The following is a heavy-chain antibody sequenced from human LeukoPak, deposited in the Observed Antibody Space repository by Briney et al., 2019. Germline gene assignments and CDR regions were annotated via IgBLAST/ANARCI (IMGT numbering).Heavy chain of an antibody. Sequence: GSLRLSCAASGFTFSSYWMSWVRQAPGKGLEWVANIKQDGSEKYYVDSVRGRFTISRDNAKNSLYLQMNSLRAEDTAVYYCAREVVPAAIDYWGQGTLVTVSS. CDR2: IKQDGSEK. D-gene: IGHD2-2*01. J-gene: IGHJ4*02. CDR3: AREVVPAAIDY. CDR1: GFTFSSYW. V-gene: IGHV3-7*03.